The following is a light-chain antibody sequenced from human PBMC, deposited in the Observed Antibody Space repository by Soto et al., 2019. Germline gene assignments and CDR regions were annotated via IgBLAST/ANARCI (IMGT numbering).Light chain of an antibody. CDR3: QQSYNFPFT. CDR1: QSVSSY. J-gene: IGKJ4*01. CDR2: AAS. V-gene: IGKV1-39*01. Sequence: DIQMTQSPSSLSASVGDRVTITCRASQSVSSYVNWYQQKPGKAPTLLIYAASNLQSGVSSRFSGHGSGTDFTLTISSLQPEDFATYCCQQSYNFPFTFGGGTKVEI.